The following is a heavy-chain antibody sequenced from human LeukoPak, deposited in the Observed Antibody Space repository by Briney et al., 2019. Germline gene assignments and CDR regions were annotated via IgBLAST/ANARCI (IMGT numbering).Heavy chain of an antibody. CDR1: GYSISSGYY. CDR3: ARNWNALSYYYYYMDV. Sequence: SETLSLTCAVSGYSISSGYYWSWIRQPPGKGLEWIGSIYHSGSTYYNPSLKSRVTISVDTSKNQFSLKLSSVTAADTAVYYCARNWNALSYYYYYMDVWGKGTTVTVSS. D-gene: IGHD1-1*01. CDR2: IYHSGST. V-gene: IGHV4-38-2*01. J-gene: IGHJ6*03.